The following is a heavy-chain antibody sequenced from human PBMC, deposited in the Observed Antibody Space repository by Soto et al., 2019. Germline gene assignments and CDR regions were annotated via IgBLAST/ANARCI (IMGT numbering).Heavy chain of an antibody. CDR3: AKDRSPIPANYYHSSGLRSPFAY. V-gene: IGHV3-30*18. Sequence: PGGSLRLSCAASGFIVSSNYMTWVHQAPGKGLEWVAVISYDGSNKYYADSVKGRFTISRDNSKNTLYLQMNSLRAEDTAVYYCAKDRSPIPANYYHSSGLRSPFAYWGQGTLVTVSS. CDR2: ISYDGSNK. CDR1: GFIVSSNY. J-gene: IGHJ4*02. D-gene: IGHD3-22*01.